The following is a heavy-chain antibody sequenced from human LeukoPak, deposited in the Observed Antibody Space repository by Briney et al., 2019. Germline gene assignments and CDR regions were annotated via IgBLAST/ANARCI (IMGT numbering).Heavy chain of an antibody. CDR3: ARDGIAPGLYFDY. J-gene: IGHJ4*02. Sequence: GGSLRLSCAASGFTFSNFWMNWVRQAPGKGLEWVASINQDGSETYYVDSVKGRFTISRDNAKISLFLQMNSLRAEDTSVYYCARDGIAPGLYFDYWGQGTLVTVSS. V-gene: IGHV3-7*01. D-gene: IGHD6-13*01. CDR1: GFTFSNFW. CDR2: INQDGSET.